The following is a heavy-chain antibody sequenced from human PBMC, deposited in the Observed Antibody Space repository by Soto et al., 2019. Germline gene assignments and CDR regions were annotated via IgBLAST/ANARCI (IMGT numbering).Heavy chain of an antibody. CDR1: GFTFSSFA. V-gene: IGHV3-23*01. CDR2: IDGSGGDT. Sequence: EVQLLAPGGGLVQPGGSLRLSCAASGFTFSSFAMGWVRQAPGTGLAWVSVIDGSGGDTSFADSVKGRFSISRDNSKNTLYLHMNSLRAEDTARYYCAKEIVAAAYVETSAFDLWGQGTLVTVSS. CDR3: AKEIVAAAYVETSAFDL. J-gene: IGHJ4*02. D-gene: IGHD5-12*01.